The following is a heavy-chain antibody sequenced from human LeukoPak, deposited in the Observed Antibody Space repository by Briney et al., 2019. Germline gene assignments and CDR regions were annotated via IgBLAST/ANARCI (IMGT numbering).Heavy chain of an antibody. D-gene: IGHD3-10*01. CDR2: ISSSSSYI. CDR1: GFTFSSYS. CDR3: ARLSAIAGSYEMDV. Sequence: GGSLRLSCAASGFTFSSYSMNWVRQAPGKGLEWVSSISSSSSYIYYADSVKGRFTISRDNAKNSLYLQMNSLRAEDTAVYHCARLSAIAGSYEMDVWGKGTTVTVSS. J-gene: IGHJ6*04. V-gene: IGHV3-21*01.